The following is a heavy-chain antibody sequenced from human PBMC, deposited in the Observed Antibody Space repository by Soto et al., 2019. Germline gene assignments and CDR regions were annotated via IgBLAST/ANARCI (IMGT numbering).Heavy chain of an antibody. J-gene: IGHJ5*02. Sequence: ASVKVSCKASGYTFTDYYIHWVRQAPGQGFEWLGWLKPSTGDTNYAQKFQGRVTMTGDTSITTAYLELFSLSSDDTALYFCARSIVGPTIQINWIGPWGQGTLVIDSS. CDR2: LKPSTGDT. CDR3: ARSIVGPTIQINWIGP. CDR1: GYTFTDYY. V-gene: IGHV1-2*02. D-gene: IGHD1-26*01.